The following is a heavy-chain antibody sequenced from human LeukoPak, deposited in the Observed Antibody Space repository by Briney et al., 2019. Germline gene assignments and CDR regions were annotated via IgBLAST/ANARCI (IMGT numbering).Heavy chain of an antibody. J-gene: IGHJ2*01. D-gene: IGHD6-19*01. CDR3: AKDLGGGSGCYDF. Sequence: GGSLRLSCAASGFTFSSYGMHWVRQAPGKGLEWVAIISYDGSNKYYADSVQGRFTISRDNSKNTLYLQMNSLRAEDTAVYYCAKDLGGGSGCYDFWGRGTLVTVSS. CDR2: ISYDGSNK. V-gene: IGHV3-30*18. CDR1: GFTFSSYG.